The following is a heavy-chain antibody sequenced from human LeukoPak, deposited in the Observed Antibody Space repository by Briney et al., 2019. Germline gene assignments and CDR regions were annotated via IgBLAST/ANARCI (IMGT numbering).Heavy chain of an antibody. CDR1: GGSISSYY. CDR3: ARGPYSYDSSGAFVI. D-gene: IGHD3-22*01. Sequence: SETLSLTCTVSGGSISSYYWSWIRQPPGKGLEWIGYIYYSGSTNYNPSLKSRATISVDTSKNQFSLKMSSVTAADTAVYFCARGPYSYDSSGAFVIWGEGTMVTVSS. CDR2: IYYSGST. V-gene: IGHV4-59*08. J-gene: IGHJ3*02.